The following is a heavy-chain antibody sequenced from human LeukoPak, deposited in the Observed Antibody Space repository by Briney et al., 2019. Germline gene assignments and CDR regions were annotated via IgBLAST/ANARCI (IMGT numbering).Heavy chain of an antibody. D-gene: IGHD2-2*01. V-gene: IGHV3-23*01. Sequence: GASLRLSCAASGFTFSSYAVSWVRQAPGKGLEWVSAISGSGGSTYYADSVKGRFTISRDNSKNTLYLQMNSLRAEDTAVYYCAKDSPGYCSSTSCYGMDVWGQGTTVTVSS. CDR3: AKDSPGYCSSTSCYGMDV. CDR1: GFTFSSYA. J-gene: IGHJ6*02. CDR2: ISGSGGST.